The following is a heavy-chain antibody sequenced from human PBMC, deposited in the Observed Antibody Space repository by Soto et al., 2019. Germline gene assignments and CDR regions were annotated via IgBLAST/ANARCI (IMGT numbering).Heavy chain of an antibody. CDR1: GFSLSNARMG. CDR3: ARSVDTGMVTNRFDP. D-gene: IGHD5-18*01. V-gene: IGHV2-26*01. CDR2: IFSNDEK. J-gene: IGHJ5*02. Sequence: QVTLKESGPVLVKPTETLTLTCTVSGFSLSNARMGVSWIRQPPGKALEWLAHIFSNDEKSYSTSLKSRLTNPKDTSKSQVVLTMTNMDPVETATYYCARSVDTGMVTNRFDPWGQGTLVTVSS.